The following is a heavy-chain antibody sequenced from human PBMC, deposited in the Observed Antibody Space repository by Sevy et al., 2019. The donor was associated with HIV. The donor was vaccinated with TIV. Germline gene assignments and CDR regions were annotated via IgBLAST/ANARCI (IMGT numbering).Heavy chain of an antibody. CDR2: IQYDGSNK. CDR3: GKEGGGEGGDH. J-gene: IGHJ4*02. Sequence: GGSLRLSCAASGFSFSSYGMHWVRQAPGKGLEWMSYIQYDGSNKDYADSVKGRFTISRDNSKNTLYLQMNSLRVEDTALFYCGKEGGGEGGDHWGQGTLVTVSS. CDR1: GFSFSSYG. D-gene: IGHD2-21*01. V-gene: IGHV3-30*02.